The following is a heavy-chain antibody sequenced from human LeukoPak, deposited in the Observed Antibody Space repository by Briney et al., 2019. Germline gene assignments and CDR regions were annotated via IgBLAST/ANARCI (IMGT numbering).Heavy chain of an antibody. CDR3: ASGAITMTTNWFAP. V-gene: IGHV4-34*01. D-gene: IGHD3-22*01. Sequence: SETLSLTCAVYGWXFRGYYWSWLRQPPGKGLEGIGEINHSRNTKYNQYLKRRVTISVDASKNQFSLKLSSVTAADTAVYYCASGAITMTTNWFAPWGQGTLVTVSS. CDR1: GWXFRGYY. J-gene: IGHJ5*02. CDR2: INHSRNT.